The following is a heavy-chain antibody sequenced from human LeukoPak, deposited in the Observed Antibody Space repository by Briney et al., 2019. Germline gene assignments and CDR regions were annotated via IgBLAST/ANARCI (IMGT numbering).Heavy chain of an antibody. J-gene: IGHJ5*02. CDR1: GFTFSNYW. Sequence: GGSLRLSCAASGFTFSNYWMHWVRQAPGKGLVWVSRINPDGSYTNYADSVEGRFTISRDNAKNTLYLQMHSLTAEDTAVYYCSIDHSGKYDHWGPGTLLTVSS. CDR2: INPDGSYT. D-gene: IGHD4-23*01. V-gene: IGHV3-74*01. CDR3: SIDHSGKYDH.